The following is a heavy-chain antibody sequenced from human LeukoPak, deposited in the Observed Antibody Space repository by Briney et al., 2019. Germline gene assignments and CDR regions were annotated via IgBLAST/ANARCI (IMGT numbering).Heavy chain of an antibody. D-gene: IGHD4-11*01. CDR2: ISGGGDST. V-gene: IGHV3-23*01. CDR3: VKTDGYSFWHFHY. J-gene: IGHJ4*02. Sequence: HASETLSLTCAVYGGSFSGYYWSWIRQPPGKGLEWVSAISGGGDSTYYADSVKGRFTISRDNSKNTLYLQMNSLRAEDTAVYYCVKTDGYSFWHFHYWGQGTLVTVSS. CDR1: GGSFSGYY.